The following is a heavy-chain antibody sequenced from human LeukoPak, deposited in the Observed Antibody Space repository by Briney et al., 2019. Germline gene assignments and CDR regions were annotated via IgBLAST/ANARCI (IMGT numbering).Heavy chain of an antibody. CDR3: ARDTYRFFDL. Sequence: QTGGSLRLSCAASGFTFSSYSMNWVRQAPGKGLEWVSYISSTSSTIYYADSVRGRFTISRDNAKNSLYLQMNSLRAEDTAVYYCARDTYRFFDLWGRGTLVTVSS. V-gene: IGHV3-48*04. CDR2: ISSTSSTI. CDR1: GFTFSSYS. J-gene: IGHJ2*01.